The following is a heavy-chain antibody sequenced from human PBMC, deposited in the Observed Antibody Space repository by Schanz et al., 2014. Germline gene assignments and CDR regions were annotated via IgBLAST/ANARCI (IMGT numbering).Heavy chain of an antibody. CDR3: ARVTTTEFLYDFDN. D-gene: IGHD4-17*01. J-gene: IGHJ4*02. V-gene: IGHV4-30-4*07. CDR1: GGSISSGGYS. Sequence: QVQLQESGPGLVKPSQTLSLTCAVSGGSISSGGYSWSWIRQPPGKGREWIGYIYYSGTTYYNPSLKDRVTISGDTSKNQLSLKLTTVTAADTAVYYCARVTTTEFLYDFDNWGQGTLVTVSA. CDR2: IYYSGTT.